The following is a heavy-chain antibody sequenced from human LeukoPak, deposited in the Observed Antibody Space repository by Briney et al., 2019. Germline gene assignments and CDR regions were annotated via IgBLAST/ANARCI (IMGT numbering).Heavy chain of an antibody. Sequence: GGSLRLSCAASGFIFSSYTMNWVRQAPGKGLEWVSSISSSSSYIYHADSVKGRFTISRDNANNSLYLQMNSLRAEDTAVYYCARDTPGDDYGDYDSYWYFDLWGRGTLVTVSS. CDR2: ISSSSSYI. CDR3: ARDTPGDDYGDYDSYWYFDL. D-gene: IGHD4-17*01. V-gene: IGHV3-21*01. CDR1: GFIFSSYT. J-gene: IGHJ2*01.